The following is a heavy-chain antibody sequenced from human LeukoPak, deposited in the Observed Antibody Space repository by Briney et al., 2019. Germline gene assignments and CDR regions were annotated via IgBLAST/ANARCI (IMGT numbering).Heavy chain of an antibody. CDR3: ARGQAIDY. CDR1: GFDFSDYT. Sequence: GGSLRLSCAASGFDFSDYTMNWVRQAPGKGLEWVASVAGDSHYIYYPDSVRGRFTISRDNAENSLYLQMNSLRAEDTAVYYCARGQAIDYWGQGTLVTVSS. J-gene: IGHJ4*02. CDR2: VAGDSHYI. V-gene: IGHV3-21*01.